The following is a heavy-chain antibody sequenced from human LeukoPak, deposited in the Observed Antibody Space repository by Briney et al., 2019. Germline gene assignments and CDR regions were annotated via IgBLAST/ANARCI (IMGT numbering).Heavy chain of an antibody. CDR1: GYTFISNY. D-gene: IGHD1-26*01. V-gene: IGHV1-2*06. CDR3: TRETGSYHGNDY. Sequence: ASVNVSCKASGYTFISNYMHWVRQAPGQGLEWMGRINPNNGATNYAQKLQGRVTITGDTSISTAYMELSSLRSDDTAVYYCTRETGSYHGNDYWGQGTLVTVSS. J-gene: IGHJ4*02. CDR2: INPNNGAT.